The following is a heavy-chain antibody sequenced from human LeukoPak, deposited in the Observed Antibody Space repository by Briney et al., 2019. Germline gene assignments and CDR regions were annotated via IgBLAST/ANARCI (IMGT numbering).Heavy chain of an antibody. CDR2: ISYDGSNK. D-gene: IGHD3-22*01. Sequence: GGSLRLSCAASGFTFSSYGMHWVRQAPGKGLEWVAVISYDGSNKYYADSVKGRFTISRDNSKNTLYLQMNSLRAEDTAVYYCAKDLRDYDSSGYPGGWGQGTLVTVSS. CDR1: GFTFSSYG. J-gene: IGHJ4*02. CDR3: AKDLRDYDSSGYPGG. V-gene: IGHV3-30*18.